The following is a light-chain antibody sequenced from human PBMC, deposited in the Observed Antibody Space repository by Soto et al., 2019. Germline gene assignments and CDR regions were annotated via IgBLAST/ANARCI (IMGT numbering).Light chain of an antibody. CDR3: QQRSYWPPKYA. CDR1: QSVSSY. J-gene: IGKJ2*01. V-gene: IGKV3-11*01. CDR2: DAS. Sequence: EIVLTQSPATLSLSPGERATLSCRASQSVSSYLAWYQQKPGQAPRLLIYDASNRATGIPAGFSGSGSGTDFTLTISSLEPEDFAVYYCQQRSYWPPKYAFGQGTKLEIK.